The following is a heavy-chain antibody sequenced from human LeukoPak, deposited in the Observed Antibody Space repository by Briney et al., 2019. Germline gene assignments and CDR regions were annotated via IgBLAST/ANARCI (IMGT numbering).Heavy chain of an antibody. J-gene: IGHJ6*02. CDR2: IIPIFGTA. CDR1: GGTFSSYA. Sequence: GASVKVSCKASGGTFSSYAISWVRQAPGQGLEWMGGIIPIFGTANYAQKFQGRVTITADESTSTAYMELSSLRSEDTAVYYCARDSSSWYENGPDYYYGMDVWGQGTTVTVSS. CDR3: ARDSSSWYENGPDYYYGMDV. V-gene: IGHV1-69*01. D-gene: IGHD6-13*01.